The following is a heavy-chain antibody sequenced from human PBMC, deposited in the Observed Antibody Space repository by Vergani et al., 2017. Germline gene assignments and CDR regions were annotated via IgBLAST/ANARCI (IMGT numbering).Heavy chain of an antibody. CDR3: ARASYYDSSASGDY. CDR2: INPNSGGT. D-gene: IGHD3-22*01. CDR1: GYTFTGYY. Sequence: QVQLVQSGAEVKKPGASVKVSCKASGYTFTGYYMHWVRQPPGQGLAWLGWINPNSGGTNYAQKFQGRVTMTRDTSISTAYMELSRLRSDDTAVYYCARASYYDSSASGDYWGQGTLVTVSS. J-gene: IGHJ4*02. V-gene: IGHV1-2*02.